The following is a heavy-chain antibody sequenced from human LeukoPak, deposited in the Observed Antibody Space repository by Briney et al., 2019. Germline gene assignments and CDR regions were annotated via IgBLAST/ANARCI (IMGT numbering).Heavy chain of an antibody. CDR2: ISYDGSNK. Sequence: GRSLRLSCAASGFTFSSYAMHWVRQAPGKGLEWVAVISYDGSNKYYADSVKGRFTISRDNSKNTLYLRMNSLRAEDTAVYYCARGIVGAFWGQGTMVTVSS. CDR1: GFTFSSYA. CDR3: ARGIVGAF. D-gene: IGHD1-26*01. V-gene: IGHV3-30-3*01. J-gene: IGHJ3*01.